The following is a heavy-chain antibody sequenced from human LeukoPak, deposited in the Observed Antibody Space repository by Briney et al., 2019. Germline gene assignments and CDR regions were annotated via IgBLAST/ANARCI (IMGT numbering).Heavy chain of an antibody. Sequence: GGSLRLSCAASGFTFSSYAMTWVRQAPGKGLEWVSTISGRGDSTYYADSVKGRFTISRDNSKNTLYPQMNSLRADDTAVYYCAKDKSGYSGGWSFDYWGQGTLVTVSS. CDR2: ISGRGDST. CDR1: GFTFSSYA. V-gene: IGHV3-23*01. CDR3: AKDKSGYSGGWSFDY. D-gene: IGHD6-19*01. J-gene: IGHJ4*02.